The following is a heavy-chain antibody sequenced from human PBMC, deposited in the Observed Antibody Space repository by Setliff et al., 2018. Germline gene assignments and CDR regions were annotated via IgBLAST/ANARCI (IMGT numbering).Heavy chain of an antibody. V-gene: IGHV7-4-1*02. Sequence: ASVKVSCKASEYTFTTYAMGWMRQAPGQGLEWMGWINTNTGNPSYAQGFTGRFVFSLDTSVSTAYLQINSLEAEDSAVYYCGRASRFGTIVYRGDYYMDVWGKGTTVTVS. CDR3: GRASRFGTIVYRGDYYMDV. D-gene: IGHD3-10*01. CDR2: INTNTGNP. J-gene: IGHJ6*03. CDR1: EYTFTTYA.